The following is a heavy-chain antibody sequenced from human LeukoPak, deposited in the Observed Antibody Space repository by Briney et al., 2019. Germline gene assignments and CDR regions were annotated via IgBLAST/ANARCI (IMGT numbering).Heavy chain of an antibody. CDR3: ARYYYGSGSYRRPFDY. V-gene: IGHV4-34*01. J-gene: IGHJ4*02. Sequence: PSETLSLTCAVYGGXFSGYYCSWIRQPPGKGLEWLGEINHSGSTNYNPSLKSRVTISVDTSKNQFSLNLSSVTAADTAVYYCARYYYGSGSYRRPFDYWGQGTLVTVSS. D-gene: IGHD3-10*01. CDR1: GGXFSGYY. CDR2: INHSGST.